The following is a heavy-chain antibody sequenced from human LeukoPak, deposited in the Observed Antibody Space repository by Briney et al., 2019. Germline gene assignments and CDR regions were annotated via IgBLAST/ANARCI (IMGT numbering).Heavy chain of an antibody. V-gene: IGHV3-21*01. Sequence: GGSLRLSCAASGFTFSSYSTNWVRQAPGKGLEWVSSISSSSNYIYYADSVKGRFTISRDNAKNSLYLQMNSLRAEDTALYYCARGYDFWSGYPPYYYYMDVWGKGTTVTVSS. CDR1: GFTFSSYS. CDR2: ISSSSNYI. J-gene: IGHJ6*03. CDR3: ARGYDFWSGYPPYYYYMDV. D-gene: IGHD3-3*01.